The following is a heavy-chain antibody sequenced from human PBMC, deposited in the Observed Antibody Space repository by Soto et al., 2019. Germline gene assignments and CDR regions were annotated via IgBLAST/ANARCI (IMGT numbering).Heavy chain of an antibody. CDR1: GFTFSSYG. CDR2: ISYDGSNK. Sequence: QVQLVESGGGVVQPGRSLRLSCAASGFTFSSYGMHWVRQAPGKGLEWVAVISYDGSNKYYADSVKGRFTISRDNSKNTLYLQMNSLRAEDTAVYYCAKDAVFGPHGGNFDYWGQGTLVTVSS. D-gene: IGHD3-10*01. CDR3: AKDAVFGPHGGNFDY. J-gene: IGHJ4*02. V-gene: IGHV3-30*18.